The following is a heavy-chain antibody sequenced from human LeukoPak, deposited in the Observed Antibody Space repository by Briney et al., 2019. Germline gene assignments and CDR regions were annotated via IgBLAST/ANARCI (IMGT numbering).Heavy chain of an antibody. CDR2: ISNDERSK. Sequence: SGGSLRLSCAASAFTFRSYAMHWVRQAPGKGLEWVAVISNDERSKFYADSVKGRFTISRDNSKNMLFLQMNSLTTEDTALYYCARDGSSRSWSYYYHYYYMDVWGKGTTVTVSS. D-gene: IGHD6-13*01. V-gene: IGHV3-30*04. CDR1: AFTFRSYA. J-gene: IGHJ6*03. CDR3: ARDGSSRSWSYYYHYYYMDV.